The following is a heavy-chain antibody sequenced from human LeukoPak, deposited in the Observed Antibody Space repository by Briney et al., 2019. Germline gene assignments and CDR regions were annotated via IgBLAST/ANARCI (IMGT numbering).Heavy chain of an antibody. CDR3: AELGITMIGGV. CDR1: GFTFSSYE. Sequence: PVGSLRLSCASSGFTFSSYELNCVRQAPGKGLEWVSYISIIGSTIYYADSVKGRVTISTENAQNSLCLRIKSRRAEDTAVYYCAELGITMIGGVWGKGTPVTISS. J-gene: IGHJ6*04. D-gene: IGHD3-10*02. V-gene: IGHV3-48*03. CDR2: ISIIGSTI.